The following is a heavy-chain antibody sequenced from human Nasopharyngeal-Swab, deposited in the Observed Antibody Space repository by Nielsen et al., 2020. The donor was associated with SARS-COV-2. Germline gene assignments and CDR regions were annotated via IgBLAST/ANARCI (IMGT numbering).Heavy chain of an antibody. CDR2: ISSSSSYM. CDR1: GFTFSSYS. Sequence: GESLKISCAASGFTFSSYSMNWVRQAPGKGLKWVSSISSSSSYMYYADSVKGRFTISRDNAKNSVYLQMNSLRAEDTAVYYCVRDRLNGGGMDVWGQGTTVTVSS. D-gene: IGHD3-9*01. V-gene: IGHV3-21*01. CDR3: VRDRLNGGGMDV. J-gene: IGHJ6*02.